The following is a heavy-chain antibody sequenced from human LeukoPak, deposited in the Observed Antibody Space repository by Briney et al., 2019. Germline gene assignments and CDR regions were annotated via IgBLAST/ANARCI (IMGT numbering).Heavy chain of an antibody. V-gene: IGHV3-7*01. CDR2: IKKDGTEK. J-gene: IGHJ4*02. D-gene: IGHD3-10*01. Sequence: GGSLRLSCAASGFTFNTYWMRWVRQAPGKGLEWVANIKKDGTEKYYVDSVKGRFTISRDNAKNSLYLQMNSLRAEDTAVYYCARDVDLYGSGSYYNDYWGQGTLVTVSS. CDR1: GFTFNTYW. CDR3: ARDVDLYGSGSYYNDY.